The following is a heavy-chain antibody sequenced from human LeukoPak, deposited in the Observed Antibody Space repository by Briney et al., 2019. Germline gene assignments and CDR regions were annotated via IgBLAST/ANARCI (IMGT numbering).Heavy chain of an antibody. CDR2: FDPEDGET. Sequence: GASVKVSCKVSGYTLTELSMHWVRQAPGKGLEWMGGFDPEDGETIYAQKFQGRVTMTEDTSTDTAYMELRSLRSDDTAVYYCARVGPGSFGYGGKSEYYYYYMDVWGKGTTVTISS. V-gene: IGHV1-24*01. CDR1: GYTLTELS. CDR3: ARVGPGSFGYGGKSEYYYYYMDV. J-gene: IGHJ6*03. D-gene: IGHD4-23*01.